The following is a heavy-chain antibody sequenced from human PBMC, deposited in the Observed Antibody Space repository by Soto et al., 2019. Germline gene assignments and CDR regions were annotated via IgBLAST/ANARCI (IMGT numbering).Heavy chain of an antibody. CDR1: GGSISSYY. CDR2: IYYSGST. CDR3: ARNLLRYFDWPSRRDYYYYYMDV. Sequence: SETLSLTCTVSGGSISSYYWSWIRQPPGKGLEWIGYIYYSGSTNYNPSLKSRVTISVDTSKNQFSLKLSSVTAADTAVYYCARNLLRYFDWPSRRDYYYYYMDVWGKGTTVTV. V-gene: IGHV4-59*08. D-gene: IGHD3-9*01. J-gene: IGHJ6*03.